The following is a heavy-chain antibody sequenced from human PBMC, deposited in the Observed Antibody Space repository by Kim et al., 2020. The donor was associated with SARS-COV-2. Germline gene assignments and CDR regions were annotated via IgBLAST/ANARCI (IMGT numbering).Heavy chain of an antibody. CDR2: IYYSGST. CDR1: GGSISSYY. CDR3: ARGDDSSGYYDY. V-gene: IGHV4-59*01. D-gene: IGHD3-22*01. J-gene: IGHJ4*02. Sequence: SETLSLTCTVSGGSISSYYWSWIRQPPGKGLEWIGYIYYSGSTNYNPSLKSRVTISVDTSKNQFSLKLSSVTAADTAVYYCARGDDSSGYYDYWGQGTL.